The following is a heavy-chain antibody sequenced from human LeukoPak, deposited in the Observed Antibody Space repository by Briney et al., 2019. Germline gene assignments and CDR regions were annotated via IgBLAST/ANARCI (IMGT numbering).Heavy chain of an antibody. CDR2: MNPNNGGS. CDR1: GYTFTNYH. Sequence: ASVKVSCKASGYTFTNYHINWVRQAPGQGLEWMGWMNPNNGGSGYAQKFQGRVTITRDTSISTSYMELRSLMSDDTAVYFCARTTSFTASGYDYWGQGTLVTVSS. J-gene: IGHJ4*02. CDR3: ARTTSFTASGYDY. D-gene: IGHD6-25*01. V-gene: IGHV1-8*03.